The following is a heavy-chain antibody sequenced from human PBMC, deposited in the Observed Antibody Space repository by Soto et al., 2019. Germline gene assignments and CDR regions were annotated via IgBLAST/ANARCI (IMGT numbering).Heavy chain of an antibody. Sequence: GSLRLSCSASAINFRSYAMSWVLQAPGKGMEWVSAVGGSGSDTYYADSVKGRFTISRDDSKNTLYLHMSSLRVEDTAIYYCAKRQSFDFWSGYLRFFDYWGQGTPVTVSS. J-gene: IGHJ4*02. CDR1: AINFRSYA. CDR2: VGGSGSDT. D-gene: IGHD3-3*01. CDR3: AKRQSFDFWSGYLRFFDY. V-gene: IGHV3-23*01.